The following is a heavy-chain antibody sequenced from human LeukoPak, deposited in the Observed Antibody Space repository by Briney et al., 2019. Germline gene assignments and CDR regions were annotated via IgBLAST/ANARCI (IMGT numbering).Heavy chain of an antibody. Sequence: SETLSLTCTVSGASITSYHWSWIRQPAGKGLEWIGRMFYSGNTDYNPSLKSRLTMSIDTSKNQFSLKLSSVTAADTAVYYCARSPGGLNEVDCWGQGTLVTVSS. J-gene: IGHJ4*02. CDR3: ARSPGGLNEVDC. CDR2: MFYSGNT. V-gene: IGHV4-4*07. CDR1: GASITSYH. D-gene: IGHD1-1*01.